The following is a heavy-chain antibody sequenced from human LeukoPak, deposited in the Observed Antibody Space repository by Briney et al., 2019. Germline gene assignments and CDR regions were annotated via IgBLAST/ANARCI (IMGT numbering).Heavy chain of an antibody. CDR1: GFTFDDYA. CDR2: ISWNSGSI. CDR3: AKARYSSGGSLWY. V-gene: IGHV3-9*01. J-gene: IGHJ4*02. D-gene: IGHD6-19*01. Sequence: GRSLRLSCAASGFTFDDYAMHWVRQAPGKGLEWVSGISWNSGSIGYADSVKGRFTISRDNAKNSLYLQMNSLRAEDTALYYCAKARYSSGGSLWYWGQGTLVTVSS.